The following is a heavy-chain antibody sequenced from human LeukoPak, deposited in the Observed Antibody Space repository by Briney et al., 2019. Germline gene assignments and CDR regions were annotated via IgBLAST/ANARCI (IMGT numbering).Heavy chain of an antibody. CDR2: INAGNGNT. Sequence: AASVKVSCKASGYTFTSYAMHWVRQAPGQRLEWMGWINAGNGNTKYSQKFQGRVTITRDTSASTAYMELSSLRSEDTAVYYCARDHRGGFWSGYPDYWGQGTLVTVSS. CDR3: ARDHRGGFWSGYPDY. D-gene: IGHD3-3*01. J-gene: IGHJ4*02. CDR1: GYTFTSYA. V-gene: IGHV1-3*01.